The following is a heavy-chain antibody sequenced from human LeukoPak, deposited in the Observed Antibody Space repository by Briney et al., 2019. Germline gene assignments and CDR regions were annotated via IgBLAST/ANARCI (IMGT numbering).Heavy chain of an antibody. Sequence: GGSLRLSCAASGFTFSSYSMNWVRQAPGKGLEWVSSISSSSSYIYYADSVKGRFTICRDNAKNSLYLQMNSLRAEDTAVYYCARVAVAVAEDYWGQGTLVTVSS. D-gene: IGHD6-19*01. V-gene: IGHV3-21*01. CDR3: ARVAVAVAEDY. J-gene: IGHJ4*02. CDR1: GFTFSSYS. CDR2: ISSSSSYI.